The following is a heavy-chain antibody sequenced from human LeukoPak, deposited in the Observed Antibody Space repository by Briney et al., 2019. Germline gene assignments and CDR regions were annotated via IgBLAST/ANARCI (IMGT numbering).Heavy chain of an antibody. D-gene: IGHD6-13*01. CDR2: IYSGGST. V-gene: IGHV3-53*01. Sequence: GGSLRLSCAASGFAVSSNYMSWVRQAPGKGLEWVSVIYSGGSTYYADSVKGRFTISRDNSKNTLYLQMNSLRAEDTAVYYCARLMSVAAAWFDPWGQGTLVTVSS. CDR3: ARLMSVAAAWFDP. CDR1: GFAVSSNY. J-gene: IGHJ5*02.